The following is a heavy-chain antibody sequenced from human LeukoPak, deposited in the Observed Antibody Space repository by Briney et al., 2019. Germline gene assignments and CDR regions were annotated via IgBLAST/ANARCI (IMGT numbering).Heavy chain of an antibody. CDR2: IYSGGST. D-gene: IGHD6-13*01. CDR1: GFTFSSYS. Sequence: GGSLRLSCAASGFTFSSYSMNWVRQAPGKGLEWVSVIYSGGSTYYADSVKGRFTISRDNSKNTLYLQMNSLRAEDTAVYYCARDRGSWYYFDYWGQGTLVTVSS. J-gene: IGHJ4*02. CDR3: ARDRGSWYYFDY. V-gene: IGHV3-66*02.